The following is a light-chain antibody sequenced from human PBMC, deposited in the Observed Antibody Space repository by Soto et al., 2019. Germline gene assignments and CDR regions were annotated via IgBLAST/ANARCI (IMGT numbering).Light chain of an antibody. CDR3: MQCTHWPPYT. CDR1: QSLAYSDGNTY. CDR2: KVS. Sequence: DVVMTQSPLSLPVTLGQPASISCRSSQSLAYSDGNTYLNWFQQRPGQSPRRLIYKVSNRDSGVPGRFSGSGSGTDFTLKVSRVQAEDVGVYYCMQCTHWPPYTFGQGTKLEIK. V-gene: IGKV2-30*01. J-gene: IGKJ2*01.